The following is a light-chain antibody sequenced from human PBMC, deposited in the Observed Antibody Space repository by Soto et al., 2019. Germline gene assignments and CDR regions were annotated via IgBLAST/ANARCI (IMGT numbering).Light chain of an antibody. Sequence: EIMMTQSPATLSVSPGERATLSCRASQSVSSNLAWYQQKPGQAPRLLIYGASTRATGLPARSSGSGSGTEFTLTISSLQSEDFAVYYCQQYNNWRPITFGQGTRLEIK. CDR3: QQYNNWRPIT. CDR1: QSVSSN. CDR2: GAS. V-gene: IGKV3-15*01. J-gene: IGKJ5*01.